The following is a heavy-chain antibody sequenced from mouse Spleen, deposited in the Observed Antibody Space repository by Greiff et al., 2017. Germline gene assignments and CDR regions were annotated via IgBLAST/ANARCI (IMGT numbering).Heavy chain of an antibody. J-gene: IGHJ3*01. V-gene: IGHV1-85*01. Sequence: VQLQQSGPELVKPGASVKLSCKASGYTFTSYDINWVKQRPGQGLEWIGWIYPRDGRTKYNEKFKGKATLTVDTSSSTAYMELHSLTSEDSAVYFCARSDSSAYWGQGTLVTVSA. CDR1: GYTFTSYD. CDR3: ARSDSSAY. CDR2: IYPRDGRT.